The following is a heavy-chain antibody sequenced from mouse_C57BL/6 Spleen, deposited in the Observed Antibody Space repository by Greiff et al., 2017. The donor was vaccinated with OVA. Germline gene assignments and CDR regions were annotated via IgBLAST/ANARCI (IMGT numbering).Heavy chain of an antibody. J-gene: IGHJ2*01. Sequence: VQLQQSGAELVKPGASVKLSCKASGYTFTSYWMQWVKQRPGQGLEWIGEIDPSDSYTNYNQKFKGKATLTVDTSSSTAYMQLSSLTSEDSAVYYCASSPIDYWGQGTTLTVSS. CDR3: ASSPIDY. CDR2: IDPSDSYT. CDR1: GYTFTSYW. V-gene: IGHV1-50*01.